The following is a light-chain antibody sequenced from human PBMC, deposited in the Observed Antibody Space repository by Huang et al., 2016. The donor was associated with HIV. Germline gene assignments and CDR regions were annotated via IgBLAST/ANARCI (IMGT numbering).Light chain of an antibody. Sequence: ETVMTQSPVTLSVSPGDRASLSCRSSQIVSSHLAWYQQKPGQAPRLLMYAASTRATGVPARFSGSGAGTECTLTISSLQSEDSAVYYCQQYNDFRSTFGPGTRVEIK. CDR2: AAS. J-gene: IGKJ3*01. CDR1: QIVSSH. V-gene: IGKV3-15*01. CDR3: QQYNDFRST.